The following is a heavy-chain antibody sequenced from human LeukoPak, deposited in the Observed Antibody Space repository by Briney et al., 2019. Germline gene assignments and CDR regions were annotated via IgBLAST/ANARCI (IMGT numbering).Heavy chain of an antibody. V-gene: IGHV6-1*01. Sequence: SQTLSLTCAISGDSVSSNSAAWNWIRQSPSRGLEWLGRTYYRPKWHNNYAVSVKSRITINPDTSKNQFSLQVNSVTPEDTAVYYCARDRTGDIDFDYWGQGTLVTVSS. J-gene: IGHJ4*02. CDR2: TYYRPKWHN. CDR3: ARDRTGDIDFDY. CDR1: GDSVSSNSAA. D-gene: IGHD7-27*01.